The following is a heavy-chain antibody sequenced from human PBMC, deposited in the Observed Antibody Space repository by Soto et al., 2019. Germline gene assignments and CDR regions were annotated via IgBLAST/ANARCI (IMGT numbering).Heavy chain of an antibody. D-gene: IGHD3-3*01. V-gene: IGHV4-34*01. CDR1: GGSFSGYY. J-gene: IGHJ6*02. CDR2: INHSGST. CDR3: ARGSSRLRFLEWLLRYGMDV. Sequence: KTSETLSLTCAVYGGSFSGYYWSWIRQPPGKGLEWIGEINHSGSTNYNPSLKSRVTISVDTSKNQFSLKLSSVTAADTAVYYCARGSSRLRFLEWLLRYGMDVWGQGTTVTVSS.